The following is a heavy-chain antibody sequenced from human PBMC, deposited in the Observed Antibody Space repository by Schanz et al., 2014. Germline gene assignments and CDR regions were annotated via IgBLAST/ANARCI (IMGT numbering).Heavy chain of an antibody. V-gene: IGHV3-33*06. J-gene: IGHJ4*02. CDR2: IWYDGSNK. CDR3: AKVAPAATYLDS. D-gene: IGHD2-2*01. Sequence: QVQLVESGGGLVKPGRSLRLSCATSGFTFSRFGMHWVRQAPGKGPEWVAIIWYDGSNKYYADSVKGRFTISRDNSKNTLFLQMSSLRAEDTAVYYCAKVAPAATYLDSWGLGTLVTVSS. CDR1: GFTFSRFG.